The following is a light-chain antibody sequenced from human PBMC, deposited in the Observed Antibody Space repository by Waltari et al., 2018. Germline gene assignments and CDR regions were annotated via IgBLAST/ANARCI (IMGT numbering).Light chain of an antibody. CDR3: QQYNRWPPIT. Sequence: IVLTQSPATLSGPPGESAIISCRASKSVTSNLAWYQQKPGQAPRLLLYDASATATSIPARFRGSGSGTEFTLTISSLQSEDSATYDCQQYNRWPPITFGQGTRLEIK. J-gene: IGKJ5*01. CDR1: KSVTSN. V-gene: IGKV3-15*01. CDR2: DAS.